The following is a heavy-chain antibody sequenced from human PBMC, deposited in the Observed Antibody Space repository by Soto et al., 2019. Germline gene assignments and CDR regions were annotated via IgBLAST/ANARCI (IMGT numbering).Heavy chain of an antibody. CDR2: IYYSGST. Sequence: ETLSLTCTVSGGSISSYYWSWIRQPPGKGLEWIGYIYYSGSTNYNPSLKSRVTISVDTSKNQFSLKLSSVTAADTAVYYCARDRTVKGTFDYWGQGTLVTVSS. CDR1: GGSISSYY. D-gene: IGHD4-17*01. CDR3: ARDRTVKGTFDY. V-gene: IGHV4-59*01. J-gene: IGHJ4*02.